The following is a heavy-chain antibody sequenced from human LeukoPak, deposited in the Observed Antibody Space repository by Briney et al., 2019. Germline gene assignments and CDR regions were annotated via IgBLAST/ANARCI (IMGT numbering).Heavy chain of an antibody. CDR2: ISAYNGNT. V-gene: IGHV1-18*01. D-gene: IGHD3-3*01. Sequence: ASVKVSCKASGYTFTNYGISWVRQAPGQGLEWMGWISAYNGNTNYAQKLQGRVTMTTDTSTSTAYMELRSLRSDDTAVYYCARTPDFWSGYSPGYWGQGTLVTVSS. CDR1: GYTFTNYG. J-gene: IGHJ4*02. CDR3: ARTPDFWSGYSPGY.